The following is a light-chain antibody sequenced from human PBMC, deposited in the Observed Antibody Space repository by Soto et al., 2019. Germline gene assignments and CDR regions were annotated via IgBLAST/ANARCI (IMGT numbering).Light chain of an antibody. Sequence: QSVLAQPRSVSGSPGQSVTISCTGTSSDVGGYDYVSWYQQHPGKAPKLMISEGHRRPSGVPDRFSGSTSVNSASLTISGLQADDEADYYCCLYIGATTYVFGTGTKVTVL. V-gene: IGLV2-11*01. CDR1: SSDVGGYDY. CDR2: EGH. CDR3: CLYIGATTYV. J-gene: IGLJ1*01.